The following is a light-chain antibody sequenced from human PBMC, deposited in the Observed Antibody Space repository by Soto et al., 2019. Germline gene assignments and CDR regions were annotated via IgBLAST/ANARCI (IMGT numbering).Light chain of an antibody. J-gene: IGKJ1*01. Sequence: EIVLTQSPGTLSLSPGERATLSCRASQSVSGSYLAWYQQKPGQAPRLLIYGASSRATGIPDMFSGGGSGTDFTLTITRLEPEDFAVYYCQYYGNSPLTFGQGTKVDI. CDR1: QSVSGSY. V-gene: IGKV3-20*01. CDR2: GAS. CDR3: QYYGNSPLT.